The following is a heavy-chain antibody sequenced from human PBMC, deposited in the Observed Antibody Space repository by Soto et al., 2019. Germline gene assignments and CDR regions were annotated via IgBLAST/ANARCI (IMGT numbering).Heavy chain of an antibody. D-gene: IGHD2-2*01. J-gene: IGHJ5*02. CDR1: GYSFTSYW. CDR3: ARLSGYCSSTSCYNWFDP. CDR2: IDPSDSYT. V-gene: IGHV5-10-1*03. Sequence: EVQLVQSGAEVKKPGESLRISCKGSGYSFTSYWISWVRQMPGKGLEWMGRIDPSDSYTNYSPSFQGHVTISADKSISTAYLQWSSLKASDTAMYYCARLSGYCSSTSCYNWFDPWGQGTLVTVSS.